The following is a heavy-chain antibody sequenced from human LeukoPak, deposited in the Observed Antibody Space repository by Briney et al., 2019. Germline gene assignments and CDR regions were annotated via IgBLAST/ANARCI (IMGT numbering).Heavy chain of an antibody. CDR2: IYTSGST. V-gene: IGHV4-4*07. D-gene: IGHD3-22*01. J-gene: IGHJ6*03. CDR3: ARDAPYDSSGYYYYYYYYYMDV. Sequence: SETLSLTCTVSGGSISSYYWGWIRQPAGKGLEWIGRIYTSGSTNYNPSLKSRVTMSVDTSKNQFSLKLSSVTAADTAVYYCARDAPYDSSGYYYYYYYYYMDVWGKGTTVTVSS. CDR1: GGSISSYY.